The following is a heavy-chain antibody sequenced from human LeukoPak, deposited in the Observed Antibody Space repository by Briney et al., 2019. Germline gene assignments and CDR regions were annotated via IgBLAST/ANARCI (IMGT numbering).Heavy chain of an antibody. J-gene: IGHJ3*02. Sequence: GGSLRLSCAASGFAFSGYGMTWVRQAPGKGLEWVSATSGSGGSKYYADSVKGRSTISRDNSKNTLYLIMNSLRADDTAVYYCAKYGLAGSGRYHDAFDMWGQGTVVTVSS. CDR1: GFAFSGYG. CDR2: TSGSGGSK. D-gene: IGHD3-10*01. V-gene: IGHV3-23*01. CDR3: AKYGLAGSGRYHDAFDM.